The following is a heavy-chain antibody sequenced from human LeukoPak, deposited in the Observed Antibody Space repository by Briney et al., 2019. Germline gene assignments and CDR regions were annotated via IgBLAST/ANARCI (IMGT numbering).Heavy chain of an antibody. D-gene: IGHD3-10*01. CDR3: AGTYGGFRGVIKDDS. V-gene: IGHV4-39*01. J-gene: IGHJ4*02. CDR1: GGSVTSSTYY. CDR2: IYYTGTT. Sequence: PSETLSLTCTVSGGSVTSSTYYWGWIRQTPGKRLEWIANIYYTGTTYYNPSLESRVTMSVDTSKNQFSLRLSSVTAADSAIYYCAGTYGGFRGVIKDDSWGQGTLVTVSS.